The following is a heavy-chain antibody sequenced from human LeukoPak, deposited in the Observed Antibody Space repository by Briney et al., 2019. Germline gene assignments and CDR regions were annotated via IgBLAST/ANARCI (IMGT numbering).Heavy chain of an antibody. J-gene: IGHJ4*02. CDR2: INHSGRT. Sequence: SETLCLTCAVFGGSFSGNYWSWIRQPPGKGLEWIGEINHSGRTNYNPPLKSRVTLSVDTSKNQFSLKLSSVTAADTAVYYCARERLLSYYYGSGTKGYYFDYWGQGTLVTVSS. CDR1: GGSFSGNY. CDR3: ARERLLSYYYGSGTKGYYFDY. D-gene: IGHD3-10*01. V-gene: IGHV4-34*01.